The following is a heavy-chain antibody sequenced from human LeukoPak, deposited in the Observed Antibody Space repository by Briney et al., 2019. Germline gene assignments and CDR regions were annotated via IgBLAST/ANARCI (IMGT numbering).Heavy chain of an antibody. J-gene: IGHJ6*03. CDR2: IIPIFGTA. CDR3: ARHGGGIVLVPPHGSYYYYYYMDV. V-gene: IGHV1-69*05. Sequence: SVKVSCKASGGTFSSYAISWVRQAPGQGLEWMGRIIPIFGTANYAQKFQGRVTITTDESTSTAYMELSSLKASDTAMYYSARHGGGIVLVPPHGSYYYYYYMDVWGKGTTVTVSS. D-gene: IGHD2-2*01. CDR1: GGTFSSYA.